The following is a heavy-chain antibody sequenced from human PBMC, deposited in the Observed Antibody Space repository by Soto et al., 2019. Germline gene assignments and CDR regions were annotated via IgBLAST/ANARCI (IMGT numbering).Heavy chain of an antibody. J-gene: IGHJ4*01. D-gene: IGHD3-22*01. Sequence: GGSLRLSCEASGFTFSGSAMHWVRQASGKGLEWVGRIRSKANSYATAYAASVKGRFSISRDESKNTAYLQMNSLKTEDTAVYYGTSPSPDQMIRKWGQGTQVTVSS. CDR3: TSPSPDQMIRK. CDR1: GFTFSGSA. CDR2: IRSKANSYAT. V-gene: IGHV3-73*01.